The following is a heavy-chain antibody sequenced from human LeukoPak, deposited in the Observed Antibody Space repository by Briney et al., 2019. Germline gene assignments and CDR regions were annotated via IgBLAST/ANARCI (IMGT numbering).Heavy chain of an antibody. D-gene: IGHD4-17*01. V-gene: IGHV4-38-2*01. CDR2: IYHSGST. Sequence: SETLSLTCAVSGYSISSGCYWGWIRQPPGKGLEWIWRIYHSGSTYYNPSLKSRVTISVDTSKNQFSLKLSSVTAADTAVYYCARNPHPYGDYVDYWGQGTLVTVSS. J-gene: IGHJ4*02. CDR1: GYSISSGCY. CDR3: ARNPHPYGDYVDY.